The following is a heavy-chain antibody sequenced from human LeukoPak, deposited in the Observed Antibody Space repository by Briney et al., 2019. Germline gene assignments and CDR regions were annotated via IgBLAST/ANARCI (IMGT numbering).Heavy chain of an antibody. J-gene: IGHJ4*02. CDR3: ARLPRGGYSYGHYFDY. Sequence: SETLSLICTVSGGSITSSDYYWGWIRQPPGRGLEWIGSFYYSGSTYYNPSLKSRATISVDTSKNQFSLNLSSVTAADTAVYYCARLPRGGYSYGHYFDYCGPGTLVTVSP. D-gene: IGHD5-18*01. CDR1: GGSITSSDYY. V-gene: IGHV4-39*01. CDR2: FYYSGST.